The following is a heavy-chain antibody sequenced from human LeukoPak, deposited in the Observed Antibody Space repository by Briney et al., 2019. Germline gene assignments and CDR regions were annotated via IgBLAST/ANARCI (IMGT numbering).Heavy chain of an antibody. V-gene: IGHV3-49*04. CDR2: IRSKAYGGTT. Sequence: PGRSLRLSRAASGFTFNIYGMHWVRQAPGKGLEWVGFIRSKAYGGTTEYAASVKGRFTISRDDSKSIAYLQMNSLKTEDTAVYYCTRDQVGIAARLFDYWGQGTLVTVSS. CDR1: GFTFNIYG. D-gene: IGHD6-6*01. CDR3: TRDQVGIAARLFDY. J-gene: IGHJ4*02.